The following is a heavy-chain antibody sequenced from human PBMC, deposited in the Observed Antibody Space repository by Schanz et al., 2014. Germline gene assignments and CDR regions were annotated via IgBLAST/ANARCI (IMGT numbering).Heavy chain of an antibody. CDR2: INGYNGHT. Sequence: VQLEQSGAEVKKPGSSVKVSCKASGGTFSSFGINWVRQAPGQGLEWMGWINGYNGHTLYAQKFQGRVTMTTDTSTSTSYMELTSLRFDDTAVYYCARDRRRYCSTASCLHDNWFDPWGQGSLVTVSS. CDR1: GGTFSSFG. CDR3: ARDRRRYCSTASCLHDNWFDP. D-gene: IGHD2-2*01. V-gene: IGHV1-18*01. J-gene: IGHJ5*02.